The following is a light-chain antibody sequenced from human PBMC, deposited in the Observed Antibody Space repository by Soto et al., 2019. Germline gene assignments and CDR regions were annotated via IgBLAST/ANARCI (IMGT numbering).Light chain of an antibody. Sequence: QSALTQPPSASGSPGQSVTISCTGTSSDIGGYDHVSWYRQDPGKAPKVMIYEVTKRPSGVPDRFSGSKAGNTASLTVFGLQAEDEANYYCGSFAGSVWVFGGGTQLTVL. J-gene: IGLJ3*02. CDR1: SSDIGGYDH. CDR2: EVT. CDR3: GSFAGSVWV. V-gene: IGLV2-8*01.